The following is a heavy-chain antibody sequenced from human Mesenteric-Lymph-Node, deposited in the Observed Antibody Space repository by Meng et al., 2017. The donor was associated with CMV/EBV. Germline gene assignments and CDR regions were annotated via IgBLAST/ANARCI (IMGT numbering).Heavy chain of an antibody. CDR3: ARVGYGDYDEFDY. D-gene: IGHD4-17*01. Sequence: SGGSISSGGYYWSWIRQHPGKGLEWIGYIYYSGSTYYNPSLKSRVTISVDTSKNQFSLKLSSVTAADTAVYYCARVGYGDYDEFDYWGQGTLVTVSS. CDR1: GGSISSGGYY. CDR2: IYYSGST. V-gene: IGHV4-31*02. J-gene: IGHJ4*02.